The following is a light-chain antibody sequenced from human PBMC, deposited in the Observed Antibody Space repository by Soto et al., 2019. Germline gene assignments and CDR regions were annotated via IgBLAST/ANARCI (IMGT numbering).Light chain of an antibody. Sequence: QSVLTQPASVSGSPGQSITISCTGTSSDVGGYNYVSWYQQHPGKAPKLMIYDVSNRLSGVSNRFSGSKSGNTASLTISGLQAEDVADYYCSSYTSSSTMVFGGGTMLTVL. CDR3: SSYTSSSTMV. CDR1: SSDVGGYNY. V-gene: IGLV2-14*01. J-gene: IGLJ2*01. CDR2: DVS.